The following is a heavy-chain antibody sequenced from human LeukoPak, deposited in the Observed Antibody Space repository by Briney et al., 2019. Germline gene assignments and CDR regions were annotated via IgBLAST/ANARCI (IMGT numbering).Heavy chain of an antibody. CDR2: IYPGDSDT. J-gene: IGHJ6*03. CDR3: ARRQYSSSTDYYYYYMDV. V-gene: IGHV5-51*01. Sequence: GESLKISCKGSGYSFTSYWISWVRQMPGKGLEWMGIIYPGDSDTRYSPSFQGQVTISADKSISTAYLQWSSLKASDTAMYYCARRQYSSSTDYYYYYMDVWGKGTTVTVSS. CDR1: GYSFTSYW. D-gene: IGHD6-6*01.